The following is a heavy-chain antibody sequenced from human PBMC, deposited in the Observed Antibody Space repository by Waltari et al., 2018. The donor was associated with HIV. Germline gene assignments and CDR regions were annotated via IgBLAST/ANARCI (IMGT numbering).Heavy chain of an antibody. D-gene: IGHD2-15*01. CDR2: IKSKTDGGTT. J-gene: IGHJ6*02. V-gene: IGHV3-15*01. CDR3: TTDRGHYSGGDYGMDV. Sequence: EVQLVESGGGLVKPGGSLRLSCAASGFTFSNAWLSWVRQAPGKGLEWVGRIKSKTDGGTTDYAAPVKGRFTISRDDSKNTLYLQMNSLKTEDTAVHYCTTDRGHYSGGDYGMDVWGQGTTVTVSS. CDR1: GFTFSNAW.